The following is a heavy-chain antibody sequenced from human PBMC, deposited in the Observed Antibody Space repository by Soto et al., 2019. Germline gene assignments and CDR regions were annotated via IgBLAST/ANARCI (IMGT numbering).Heavy chain of an antibody. CDR2: ISAYNGNT. D-gene: IGHD1-26*01. CDR1: GYTFTSYG. Sequence: ASVKVSCKASGYTFTSYGIGWVRQAPGQGLEWMGWISAYNGNTNYAQKLQGRVTMTTDTSTSTAYMELRSLRSDDTAVYYCARDMHAGFTHYFDPWGQGTLVTVSS. J-gene: IGHJ5*02. V-gene: IGHV1-18*04. CDR3: ARDMHAGFTHYFDP.